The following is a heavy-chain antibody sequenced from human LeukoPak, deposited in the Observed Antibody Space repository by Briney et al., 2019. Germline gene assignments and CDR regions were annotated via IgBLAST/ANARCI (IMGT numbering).Heavy chain of an antibody. CDR1: GYTFTSYA. D-gene: IGHD3-10*01. V-gene: IGHV7-4-1*02. CDR3: ARGGELLWFGELTEIPIDY. CDR2: IKTNTGNP. J-gene: IGHJ4*02. Sequence: GASVKVSCKASGYTFTSYAMNWVRQAPGQGLEWMGWIKTNTGNPTYAQGFTGRFVFSLDTSVSTAYLRISSLKAEDTAVYYCARGGELLWFGELTEIPIDYWGQGTLVTVSS.